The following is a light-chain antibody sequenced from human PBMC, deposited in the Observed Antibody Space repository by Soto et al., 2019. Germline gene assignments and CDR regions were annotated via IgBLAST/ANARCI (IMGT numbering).Light chain of an antibody. CDR1: QGASSY. CDR2: GAS. J-gene: IGKJ5*01. Sequence: DIRLTQSPSFVSASVGDRVTIPCRASQGASSYLAWFQQKPGRAPKLLIYGASTLQSGVPARFSGSGSGTDFTLTISNLQPEDFATYYCQQLNAYPLTFGQGTRLEIK. CDR3: QQLNAYPLT. V-gene: IGKV1-9*01.